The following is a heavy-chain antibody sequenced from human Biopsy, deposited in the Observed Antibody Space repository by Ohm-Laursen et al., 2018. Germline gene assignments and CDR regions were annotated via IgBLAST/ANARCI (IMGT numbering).Heavy chain of an antibody. V-gene: IGHV4-59*01. D-gene: IGHD2-21*02. CDR2: IYYSGTT. Sequence: SETLSLTCTVSGGSISSYYWNWIRQPPGKGLVWIGDIYYSGTTDYSPSLKSRVTISIDKSKNQFFLKLSSVTAEDTAVYYCARDDAVTVIRGLYYWGQGALVTVSS. CDR1: GGSISSYY. J-gene: IGHJ4*02. CDR3: ARDDAVTVIRGLYY.